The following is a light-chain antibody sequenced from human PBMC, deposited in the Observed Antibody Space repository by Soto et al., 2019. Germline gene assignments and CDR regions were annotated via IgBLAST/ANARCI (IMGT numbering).Light chain of an antibody. Sequence: QSFLTQPASVSGSPGRSITISCTGTSSDVGGYNYVSWYQQHPGKAPKLMIYEVSNRPSGVSNRFSGSKSGNTASLTISGLQAEDEADYYCSSYTSSSTPVVFGGGTQLTVL. CDR3: SSYTSSSTPVV. J-gene: IGLJ2*01. CDR1: SSDVGGYNY. CDR2: EVS. V-gene: IGLV2-14*01.